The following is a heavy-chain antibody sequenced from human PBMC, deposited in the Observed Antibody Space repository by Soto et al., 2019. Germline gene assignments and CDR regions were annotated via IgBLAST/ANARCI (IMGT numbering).Heavy chain of an antibody. D-gene: IGHD3-3*01. CDR3: AKDVPYYDFWSGYSADYYFDY. J-gene: IGHJ4*02. Sequence: PGGSLRLSCAASGFTFSSYAMSWVRQAPGKGLEWVSAISGSGGSTYYADSVKGRFTISRDNSKNTLYLQMNSLRAEDTAVYYCAKDVPYYDFWSGYSADYYFDYWGQGTLVTVSS. CDR1: GFTFSSYA. V-gene: IGHV3-23*01. CDR2: ISGSGGST.